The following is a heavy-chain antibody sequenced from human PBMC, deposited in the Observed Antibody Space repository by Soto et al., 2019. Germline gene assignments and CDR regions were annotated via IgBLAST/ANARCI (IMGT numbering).Heavy chain of an antibody. Sequence: QVQLVESGGGLVKPGGSLRLSCAASEFTFSDYSMSWIRQAPGKGLEWVSYISSSSSYTNYADSVEGRFTISRDNAKNSLYLQMNSLRAEDTAVYYCARDCSGGSCFDYWGQGTLVTVSS. V-gene: IGHV3-11*05. D-gene: IGHD2-15*01. CDR1: EFTFSDYS. CDR2: ISSSSSYT. CDR3: ARDCSGGSCFDY. J-gene: IGHJ4*02.